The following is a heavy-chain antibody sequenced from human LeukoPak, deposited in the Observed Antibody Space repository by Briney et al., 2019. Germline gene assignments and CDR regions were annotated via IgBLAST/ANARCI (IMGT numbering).Heavy chain of an antibody. CDR2: IRTKPNNYAT. J-gene: IGHJ4*02. V-gene: IGHV3-73*01. D-gene: IGHD4-17*01. Sequence: GGSLRLSCAASGFAFSGSTIHWVRQASGKGLEWVGRIRTKPNNYATTYAASVKGRFTISRDDSKNTAYLQMNSLKTEDTAVYYCAFFDDYGAYWGQGTLVTVSS. CDR1: GFAFSGST. CDR3: AFFDDYGAY.